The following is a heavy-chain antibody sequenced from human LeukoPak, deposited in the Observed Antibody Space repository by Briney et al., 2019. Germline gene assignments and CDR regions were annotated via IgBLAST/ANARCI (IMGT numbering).Heavy chain of an antibody. J-gene: IGHJ6*02. Sequence: GASVKVSCKASGYTFINYGITWVRQAPGQGLQWMGWTSPYDDYTYYAQMFQGRVTMTTDTSMRTASMELRSLRSDDTAVYYCARGGYYGSGSSIRYYGLGVWGQGTTVTVSS. CDR1: GYTFINYG. V-gene: IGHV1-18*01. D-gene: IGHD3-10*01. CDR3: ARGGYYGSGSSIRYYGLGV. CDR2: TSPYDDYT.